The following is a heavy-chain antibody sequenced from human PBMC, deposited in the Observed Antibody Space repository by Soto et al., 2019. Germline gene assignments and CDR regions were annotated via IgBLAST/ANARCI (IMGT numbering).Heavy chain of an antibody. V-gene: IGHV4-59*01. J-gene: IGHJ5*02. D-gene: IGHD3-10*01. CDR3: ARRLNLGSFDH. CDR2: AYYSGNV. Sequence: QVHLEESGPGLVKPSETLSLTCNVSGVSLTGYHWNWIRQPPGKTLEWIGFAYYSGNVLYNPSFKGRASIRVDRSKNQFSLILTSVTSADTAVYYCARRLNLGSFDHWGQGTLVTVSS. CDR1: GVSLTGYH.